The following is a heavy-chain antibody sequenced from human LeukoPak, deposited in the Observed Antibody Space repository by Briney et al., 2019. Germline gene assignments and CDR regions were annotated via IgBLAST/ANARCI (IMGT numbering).Heavy chain of an antibody. Sequence: HGESLKISCKGSGYSFTSYWIGWVRQMPGKGLEWVGLIYPGDSNVRYSPSFQGQVTISADRSINTAYLQWSSLRTSDTAMYYCTRDWELGYWGQGTLVTVSS. CDR1: GYSFTSYW. CDR3: TRDWELGY. CDR2: IYPGDSNV. D-gene: IGHD1-26*01. V-gene: IGHV5-51*01. J-gene: IGHJ4*02.